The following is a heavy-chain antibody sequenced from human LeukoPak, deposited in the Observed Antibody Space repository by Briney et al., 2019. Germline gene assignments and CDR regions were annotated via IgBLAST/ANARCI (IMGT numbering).Heavy chain of an antibody. CDR2: IYSGGST. D-gene: IGHD3-3*01. CDR3: ASRRITIFGVAPG. CDR1: GFTVSSNY. J-gene: IGHJ4*02. V-gene: IGHV3-66*02. Sequence: PGGSQRLSCAASGFTVSSNYMSWVRQAPGKGLEWVSVIYSGGSTYYADSVKGRFTISRDNSKNTLYLQMNSLRAEDTAVYYCASRRITIFGVAPGRGQGTLVTVSS.